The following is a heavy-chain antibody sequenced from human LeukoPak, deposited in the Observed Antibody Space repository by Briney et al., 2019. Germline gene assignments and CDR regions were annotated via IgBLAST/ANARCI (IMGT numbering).Heavy chain of an antibody. J-gene: IGHJ3*02. CDR2: ISYDGSNK. Sequence: PGGSLRLSCAASGFTFSSYAMHWVRQAPGKGLEWVAVISYDGSNKYYADSVKGRFTISRDNSKNTLYLQMNSLRAEDTAVYYCARDTADAFDIWGQGTMVTVSS. CDR3: ARDTADAFDI. CDR1: GFTFSSYA. D-gene: IGHD4-17*01. V-gene: IGHV3-30-3*01.